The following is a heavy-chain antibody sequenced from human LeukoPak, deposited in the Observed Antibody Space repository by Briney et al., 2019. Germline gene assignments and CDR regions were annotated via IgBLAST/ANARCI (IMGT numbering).Heavy chain of an antibody. J-gene: IGHJ3*02. CDR2: TYYRSKWYN. CDR1: GDSVSSNSAA. V-gene: IGHV6-1*01. Sequence: SQTLSLTCAISGDSVSSNSAAWNWIRQSPSRGLEWLGRTYYRSKWYNDYAVSVKSRITINPDTSKNQFSLQLNSVTPEDAALYYCARDLDYYDTGAYYDAFDMWGQGTMVTVCS. D-gene: IGHD3-22*01. CDR3: ARDLDYYDTGAYYDAFDM.